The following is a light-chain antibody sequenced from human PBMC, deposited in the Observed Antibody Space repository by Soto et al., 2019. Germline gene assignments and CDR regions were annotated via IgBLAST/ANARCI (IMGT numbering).Light chain of an antibody. CDR2: GAS. J-gene: IGKJ2*01. CDR1: QSISSD. V-gene: IGKV3-15*01. CDR3: QQYNKWPRT. Sequence: EIVMTQSPATLSVSPGERATLSCRASQSISSDVAWYQQKPGQAPRLLIYGASTTATGIPARFSGSGSGTEFTLTISSLQSEDFAVYNCQQYNKWPRTFGQGTKADIK.